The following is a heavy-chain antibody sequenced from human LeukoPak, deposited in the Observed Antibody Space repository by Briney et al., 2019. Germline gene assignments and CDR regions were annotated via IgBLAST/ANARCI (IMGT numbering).Heavy chain of an antibody. CDR1: GFTFSSYW. Sequence: GGSLRLSCAASGFTFSSYWMSWVRQAPGKGLEGVANMKQDGSEIHYVDSVKGRFTISRDNAKNSLYLQMNSLRAEDTAVCYCARGLITGTWDYWGQGTLVTVSS. V-gene: IGHV3-7*01. J-gene: IGHJ4*02. D-gene: IGHD1-7*01. CDR3: ARGLITGTWDY. CDR2: MKQDGSEI.